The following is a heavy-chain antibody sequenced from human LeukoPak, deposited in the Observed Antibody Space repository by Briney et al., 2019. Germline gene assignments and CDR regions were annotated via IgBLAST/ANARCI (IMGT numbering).Heavy chain of an antibody. CDR3: ARDLIKYYDILTGYYSLGY. CDR1: GGTFSSYA. J-gene: IGHJ4*02. V-gene: IGHV1-69*13. Sequence: ASVKVSCKASGGTFSSYAISWVRQAPGQGLEWMGGIIPIFGTANYAQKFQGRVTITADESTSTAYMELSSLRSEDTAVYYCARDLIKYYDILTGYYSLGYWGQGTLVTVSS. CDR2: IIPIFGTA. D-gene: IGHD3-9*01.